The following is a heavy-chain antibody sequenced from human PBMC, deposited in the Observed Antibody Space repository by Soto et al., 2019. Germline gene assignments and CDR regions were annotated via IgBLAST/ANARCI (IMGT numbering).Heavy chain of an antibody. CDR1: GYTFTSYA. Sequence: ASVKVSCKASGYTFTSYAMHWVREAPGQRLEWMGWINAGNGNTKYSQKFQGRVTITRDTSASTAYMELSSLRSEDAAVYYCARDDSIVAAGTDYWGQGTLVTVS. J-gene: IGHJ4*02. CDR2: INAGNGNT. V-gene: IGHV1-3*01. D-gene: IGHD6-13*01. CDR3: ARDDSIVAAGTDY.